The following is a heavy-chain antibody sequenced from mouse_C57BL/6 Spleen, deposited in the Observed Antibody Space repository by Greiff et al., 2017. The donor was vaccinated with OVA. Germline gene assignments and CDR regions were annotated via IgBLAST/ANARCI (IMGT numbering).Heavy chain of an antibody. Sequence: VQLQQSGPELVKPGASVKISCKASGYAFSSSWMNWVKQRPGKGLEWIGRIYPGDGDTNYNGKFKGKATLTADKSSSTAYMQLSSLTSEDSAVYFCAREDYYGSSYGEDAMDYWGQGTSVTVSS. D-gene: IGHD1-1*01. CDR1: GYAFSSSW. CDR2: IYPGDGDT. CDR3: AREDYYGSSYGEDAMDY. V-gene: IGHV1-82*01. J-gene: IGHJ4*01.